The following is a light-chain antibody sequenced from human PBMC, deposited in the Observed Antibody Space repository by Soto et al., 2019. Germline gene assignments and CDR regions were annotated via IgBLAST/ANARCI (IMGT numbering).Light chain of an antibody. J-gene: IGLJ1*01. CDR1: SSDVGAYNS. CDR3: SSYTSSTAYV. V-gene: IGLV2-14*02. CDR2: KGT. Sequence: QSVLAQPASVSGSPGQSVTISCTGTSSDVGAYNSVSWYQQHPDKAPQLMIYKGTQRPSGVSDRFSGSKSGNTASLTISGLQAEDEADYYCSSYTSSTAYVFGTGTKVTVL.